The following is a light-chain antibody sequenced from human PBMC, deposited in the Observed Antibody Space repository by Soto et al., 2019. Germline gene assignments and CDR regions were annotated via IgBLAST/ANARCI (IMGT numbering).Light chain of an antibody. J-gene: IGLJ1*01. CDR3: SSYSGTKNFV. Sequence: QSVLTQPPSASGSPGQSVTISCTGTSSDVGGYNYVSWYQQEPGKAPKLMIYEVSKRPSGVPDRFSGSKSGNTASLTVSGLLAEDEADYYCSSYSGTKNFVFGTGTKVTVL. CDR2: EVS. CDR1: SSDVGGYNY. V-gene: IGLV2-8*01.